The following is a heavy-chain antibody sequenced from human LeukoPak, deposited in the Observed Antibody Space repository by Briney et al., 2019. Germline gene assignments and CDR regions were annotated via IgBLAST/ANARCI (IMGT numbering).Heavy chain of an antibody. CDR2: IKHDGSEK. V-gene: IGHV3-7*01. CDR3: ARYRAFDI. J-gene: IGHJ3*02. CDR1: GFTFSSYW. Sequence: GGSLRLSCAGSGFTFSSYWMSRVRKAPGKGLDWVANIKHDGSEKYYVDSVKGRFTISRDNAKNSLFLQMNSLRVEDTAVYYCARYRAFDIWGQGTMVTVSS.